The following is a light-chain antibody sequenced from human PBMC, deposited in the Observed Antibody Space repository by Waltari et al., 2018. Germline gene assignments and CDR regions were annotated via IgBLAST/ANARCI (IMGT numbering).Light chain of an antibody. Sequence: DIQMTQSPSSRSSSVGGRVTITCRAGQDISNWLAWYQQKPGKTPILLIYKASILTSEVPSRFSGSASGTQSTPTISSLQPGDFATYYCQQYNTYSSFGQGTKLEIK. V-gene: IGKV1-5*03. CDR3: QQYNTYSS. CDR1: QDISNW. CDR2: KAS. J-gene: IGKJ2*01.